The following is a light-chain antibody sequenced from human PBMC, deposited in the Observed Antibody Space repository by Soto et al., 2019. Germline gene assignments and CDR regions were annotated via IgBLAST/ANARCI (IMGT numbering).Light chain of an antibody. J-gene: IGLJ2*01. V-gene: IGLV2-14*01. CDR3: SSYSGGSYVV. Sequence: QSALTQPASVSGSPGQSITISCAGTSSDVGGFNFVSWYQHHPGKAPKLVIYEVSKRPSGVSPRFSGSKSGNTASLTISGLQDDEAAEYCCSSYSGGSYVVFGGGTKLTVL. CDR1: SSDVGGFNF. CDR2: EVS.